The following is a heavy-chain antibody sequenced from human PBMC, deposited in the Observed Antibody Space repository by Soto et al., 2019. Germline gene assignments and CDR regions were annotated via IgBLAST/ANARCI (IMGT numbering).Heavy chain of an antibody. V-gene: IGHV4-59*01. CDR1: GGSISTYY. CDR2: IYYSGVT. D-gene: IGHD4-17*01. CDR3: AREGGDYPRGFAH. J-gene: IGHJ4*02. Sequence: QVQLQESGPGLVKPSETLSLTCTVSGGSISTYYWTWIRQSPGKGLEWIGYIYYSGVTNYKPSLNSLVTLSVDTSKNQFSLELSSVTAADTAVYYCAREGGDYPRGFAHWGQGTLVTVSS.